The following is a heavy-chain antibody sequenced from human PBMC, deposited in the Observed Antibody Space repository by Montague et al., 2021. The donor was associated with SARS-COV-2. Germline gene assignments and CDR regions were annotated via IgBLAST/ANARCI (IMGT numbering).Heavy chain of an antibody. D-gene: IGHD1/OR15-1a*01. J-gene: IGHJ3*02. CDR3: ARWGLNNAFDI. Sequence: SETLFLTCSVSGDSISRSHYFWAWIRQPPGMGLEWIGSIYFTGKTYYHPFLKSRVTISIDTSKNHFSLRLSSVTAADSAVFYCARWGLNNAFDIWGLGTMITISS. CDR1: GDSISRSHYF. CDR2: IYFTGKT. V-gene: IGHV4-39*02.